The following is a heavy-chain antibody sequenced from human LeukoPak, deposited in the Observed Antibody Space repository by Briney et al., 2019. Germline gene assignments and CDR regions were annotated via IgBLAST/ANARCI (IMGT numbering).Heavy chain of an antibody. V-gene: IGHV5-10-1*01. Sequence: TAGESLKISCKGSGYSFTSYWISWVRQMPGKGLEWMGRIDPSDSYTNYSPSFQGHVTTSAGKSNSTAYLPWSRLKASDPAMDFRAKPAFSATNFGGIDVWGKGTTVTVSS. CDR1: GYSFTSYW. CDR2: IDPSDSYT. D-gene: IGHD3-10*01. CDR3: AKPAFSATNFGGIDV. J-gene: IGHJ6*04.